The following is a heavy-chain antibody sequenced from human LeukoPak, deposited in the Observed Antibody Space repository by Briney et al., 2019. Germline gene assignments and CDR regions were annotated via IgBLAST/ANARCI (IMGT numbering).Heavy chain of an antibody. Sequence: ASVKVSCKASGYTFTSNGITWVRQAPGQGPEWMGWISGYNGNTNYAPKLQGRVTMTTDTSTTTAYMELSRLTSDDTAIYYCAKVPPSITAAGNWLDPWGQGALVTVSS. CDR2: ISGYNGNT. CDR3: AKVPPSITAAGNWLDP. CDR1: GYTFTSNG. J-gene: IGHJ5*02. V-gene: IGHV1-18*01. D-gene: IGHD6-13*01.